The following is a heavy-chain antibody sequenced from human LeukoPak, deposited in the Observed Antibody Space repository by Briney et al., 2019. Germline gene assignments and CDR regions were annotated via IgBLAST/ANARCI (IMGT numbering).Heavy chain of an antibody. Sequence: TASETLSLTCTVSGGSISSSSYYWGWIRQPPGKGLEWIGSIYYSGSTYYNPSLKSRVTISVDTSKNQFSLKLSSVTAADTAVYYCARAVLLWFGEFNWFDPWGQGTLVTVSS. CDR3: ARAVLLWFGEFNWFDP. D-gene: IGHD3-10*01. J-gene: IGHJ5*02. CDR1: GGSISSSSYY. CDR2: IYYSGST. V-gene: IGHV4-39*01.